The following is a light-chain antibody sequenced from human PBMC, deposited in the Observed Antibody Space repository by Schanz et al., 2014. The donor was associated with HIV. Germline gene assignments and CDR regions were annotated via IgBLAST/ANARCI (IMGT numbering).Light chain of an antibody. CDR2: EVN. CDR1: TSDIGAYNY. CDR3: SSLAADNTLV. Sequence: QSALTQPPSASGSPGHSVTISCTGTTSDIGAYNYVSWYQLHPGRAPKLIIFEVNRRPSGVPNRFSGSKSGNTASLTVSGLLAEDEGDCYCSSLAADNTLVFGGGTKVTVL. V-gene: IGLV2-8*01. J-gene: IGLJ2*01.